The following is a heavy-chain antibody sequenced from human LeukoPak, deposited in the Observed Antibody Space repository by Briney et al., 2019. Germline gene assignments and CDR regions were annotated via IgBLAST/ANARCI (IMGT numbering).Heavy chain of an antibody. V-gene: IGHV3-64*01. D-gene: IGHD2-2*01. J-gene: IGHJ4*02. CDR3: AREGGYCSSTSCHQFDY. CDR2: ISSNGGST. Sequence: GGSLRLSSAASGFTFSSYAMHWVRQAPGKGLEYVSAISSNGGSTYYANSVKGRFTISRDNSKNTLHLQMGSLRAEDMAVYYCAREGGYCSSTSCHQFDYWGQGTLVTVSS. CDR1: GFTFSSYA.